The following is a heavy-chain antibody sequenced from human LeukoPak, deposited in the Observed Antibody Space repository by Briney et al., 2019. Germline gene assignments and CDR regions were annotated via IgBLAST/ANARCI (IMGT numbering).Heavy chain of an antibody. D-gene: IGHD3-22*01. CDR2: ISGSGGST. J-gene: IGHJ5*02. V-gene: IGHV3-23*01. CDR3: AKGHDSGGYYWDWFDP. CDR1: GFTFSSYA. Sequence: PGGSLRLSCAASGFTFSSYAMSWVRQAPGKGLEWVSAISGSGGSTYYADSVKGRFTISRDNSKNTLYLQMNSLRAEDTAVYYCAKGHDSGGYYWDWFDPWGQGTLVTVSS.